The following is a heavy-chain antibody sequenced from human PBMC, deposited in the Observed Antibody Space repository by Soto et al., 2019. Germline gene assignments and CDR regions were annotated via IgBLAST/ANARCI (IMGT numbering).Heavy chain of an antibody. Sequence: EVQLLESGGGLVQPGGSLRLSCAASGFTFSSYAMSWVRQAPGKGLEWVSAISGSGGSTYYADSVKGRFTISRDNSKNTLYLQMNSLRAEDTAVYYCAKPQGELFYLRSLFTDYWGQGTLVTVSS. D-gene: IGHD3-10*01. CDR3: AKPQGELFYLRSLFTDY. CDR2: ISGSGGST. CDR1: GFTFSSYA. J-gene: IGHJ4*02. V-gene: IGHV3-23*01.